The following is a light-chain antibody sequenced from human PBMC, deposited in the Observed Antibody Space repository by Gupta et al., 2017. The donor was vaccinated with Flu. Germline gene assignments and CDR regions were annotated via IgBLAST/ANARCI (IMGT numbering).Light chain of an antibody. Sequence: QSSLTQPASVSRSPGQSIAISCTGTSSDVGRYNYVSWYQQHPGKAPKLMIYEVNNQPSGVSDRFSGSKSGNTASLTISGLQAEDEADYYCSSYTSSTILAVFGTGTKVTVL. J-gene: IGLJ1*01. CDR3: SSYTSSTILAV. CDR1: SSDVGRYNY. V-gene: IGLV2-14*01. CDR2: EVN.